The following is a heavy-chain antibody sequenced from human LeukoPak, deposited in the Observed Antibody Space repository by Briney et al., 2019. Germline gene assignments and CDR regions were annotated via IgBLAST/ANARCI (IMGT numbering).Heavy chain of an antibody. CDR2: IWYGGSNK. D-gene: IGHD6-13*01. CDR3: AKALGLTAAGLDY. Sequence: GRSLRLSCAASGFTFSSYGMHWVRQAPGKGLEWVAVIWYGGSNKYYADSVKGRFTISRDNSKNTLYLQMNSLRAEDTAVYYCAKALGLTAAGLDYWGQGTLVTVSS. CDR1: GFTFSSYG. J-gene: IGHJ4*02. V-gene: IGHV3-30*18.